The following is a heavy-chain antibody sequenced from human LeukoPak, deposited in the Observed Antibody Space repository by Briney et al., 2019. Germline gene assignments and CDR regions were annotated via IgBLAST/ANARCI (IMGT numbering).Heavy chain of an antibody. Sequence: GASVKVSCKASGYTFTNYNLHWVRQAPGQGLEWMGIINPSGGSTTYAQKFQGRVTMTRDTSTSTLYMELSSLRSEDTAVYYCARSGDNVFIDWSQGTLVTVSS. D-gene: IGHD4-17*01. J-gene: IGHJ4*02. CDR3: ARSGDNVFID. CDR1: GYTFTNYN. CDR2: INPSGGST. V-gene: IGHV1-46*01.